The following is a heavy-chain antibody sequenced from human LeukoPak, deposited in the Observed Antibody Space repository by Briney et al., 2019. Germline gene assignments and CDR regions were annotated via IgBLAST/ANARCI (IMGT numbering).Heavy chain of an antibody. D-gene: IGHD5-24*01. CDR1: GYSFTSYW. Sequence: PGESLKISCKGSGYSFTSYWIGWVRQMPGKGLEWMGIIYPGDSDTRYSPSFQGQVTISADKSISTAYLQWSSLKASDTAMYYCARHGGWLQFPAPFDYWGQGTLVTVSS. V-gene: IGHV5-51*01. CDR2: IYPGDSDT. J-gene: IGHJ4*02. CDR3: ARHGGWLQFPAPFDY.